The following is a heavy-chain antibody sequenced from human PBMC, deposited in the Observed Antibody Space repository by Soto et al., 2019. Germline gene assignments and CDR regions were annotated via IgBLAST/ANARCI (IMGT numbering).Heavy chain of an antibody. D-gene: IGHD6-6*01. CDR3: ARDPPALSGIAAQGVGFDY. CDR2: ISAYNGNT. V-gene: IGHV1-18*01. J-gene: IGHJ4*02. Sequence: QVQLVQSGAEVKKPGASVKVSCKASGYTFTSYGISWVRQAPGQGLEWMGWISAYNGNTNYAQKLQGRVTMTTDTATSTAYMELRSLRSDDTAVYYCARDPPALSGIAAQGVGFDYWGQGTLVTVSS. CDR1: GYTFTSYG.